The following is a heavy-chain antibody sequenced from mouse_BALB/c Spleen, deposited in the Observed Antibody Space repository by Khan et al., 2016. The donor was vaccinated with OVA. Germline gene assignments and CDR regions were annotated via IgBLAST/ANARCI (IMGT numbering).Heavy chain of an antibody. J-gene: IGHJ4*01. CDR3: ARGAGTTYGMDY. D-gene: IGHD4-1*01. CDR2: ILPGSDNT. Sequence: QVRLQQSGAELMKPGASVKISCKATGYTLSSYWIEWVKQRPGHGLEWIGEILPGSDNTNYNEKFKGKATFTADTSSNTAYMQLSSLTSEDSAVYYCARGAGTTYGMDYWGQGTSVTVSS. V-gene: IGHV1-9*01. CDR1: GYTLSSYW.